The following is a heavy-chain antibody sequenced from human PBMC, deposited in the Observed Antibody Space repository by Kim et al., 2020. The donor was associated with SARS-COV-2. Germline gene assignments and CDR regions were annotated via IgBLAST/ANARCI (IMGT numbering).Heavy chain of an antibody. CDR3: ARDPVRGDY. Sequence: ASVKVSCKASGYIFTAHYIYWVRQAPGQGPEWMGWINPNSDDTLYAPKFQGRVTLTRDSSNNTAYMELSGLRSDDTAVYYCARDPVRGDYWGQGTLVTVSS. CDR2: INPNSDDT. J-gene: IGHJ4*02. CDR1: GYIFTAHY. V-gene: IGHV1-2*02.